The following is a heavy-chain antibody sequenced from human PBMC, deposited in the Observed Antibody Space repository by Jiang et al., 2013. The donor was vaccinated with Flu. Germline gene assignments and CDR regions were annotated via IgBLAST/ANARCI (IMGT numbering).Heavy chain of an antibody. D-gene: IGHD2-2*01. Sequence: GFVLELDPPAPTGRGWSGLGKVNHSGIANYKSSLKSRVTISVDTSKNQFSLKLTSVTAADTAMYYCARHMESSTSCYAYWGQGTLVTVSS. V-gene: IGHV4-34*01. CDR1: GFV. CDR3: ARHMESSTSCYAY. J-gene: IGHJ4*02. CDR2: VNHSGIA.